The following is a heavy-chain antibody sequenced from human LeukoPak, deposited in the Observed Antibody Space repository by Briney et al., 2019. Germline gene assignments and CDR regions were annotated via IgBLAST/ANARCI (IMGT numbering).Heavy chain of an antibody. CDR2: IYYSGST. V-gene: IGHV4-59*08. J-gene: IGHJ6*02. Sequence: PSETLSLTCTVSGGSISSYYWSWIRQPPGKGLEWIGYIYYSGSTNYNPSLKSRVTISVDTSKNQFSLKLSSVTAADTAVYYCARLPGIVATRAYYYGMDVWGQGTTVTVSS. CDR3: ARLPGIVATRAYYYGMDV. CDR1: GGSISSYY. D-gene: IGHD5-12*01.